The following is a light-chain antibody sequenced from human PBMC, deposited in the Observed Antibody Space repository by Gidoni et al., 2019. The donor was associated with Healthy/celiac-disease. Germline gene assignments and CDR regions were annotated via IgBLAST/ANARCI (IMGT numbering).Light chain of an antibody. CDR3: QQSYSTPWT. Sequence: DIKMTQSPSSLSASVGDRVTITCRASQSISSYLNWYQQKPGKAPKLLIYAASSLQSGVPSRFSGSGSGTDFTLTIRSLQPEDFATYYCQQSYSTPWTFGQGTKVEIK. J-gene: IGKJ1*01. CDR1: QSISSY. CDR2: AAS. V-gene: IGKV1-39*01.